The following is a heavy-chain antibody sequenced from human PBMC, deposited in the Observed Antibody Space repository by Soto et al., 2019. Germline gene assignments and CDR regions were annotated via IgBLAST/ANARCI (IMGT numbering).Heavy chain of an antibody. J-gene: IGHJ4*02. Sequence: RQAPGQGLEWVAVISYDGSNKYYADSVKGRFTISRDNSKNTLYLQMNSMRAEDTAVYYCARDGTSWYYDSSGSPGDSWGQGTLVTVSS. V-gene: IGHV3-30-3*01. CDR2: ISYDGSNK. D-gene: IGHD3-22*01. CDR3: ARDGTSWYYDSSGSPGDS.